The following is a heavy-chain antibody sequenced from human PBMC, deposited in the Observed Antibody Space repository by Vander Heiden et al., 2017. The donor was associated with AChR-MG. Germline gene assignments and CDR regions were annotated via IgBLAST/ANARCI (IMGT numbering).Heavy chain of an antibody. Sequence: QVQLVESGGGVVQPGRSLRLSCAASGFTFSSYAMHGVHQAPGKGLEWVAVISYDGSNKYYADSVKGRFTISRDNSKNTLYLQMNSLRAEDTAVYYCARGRRDYYGSGSYPNNWFDPWGQGTLVTVSS. J-gene: IGHJ5*02. V-gene: IGHV3-30-3*01. CDR2: ISYDGSNK. CDR3: ARGRRDYYGSGSYPNNWFDP. D-gene: IGHD3-10*01. CDR1: GFTFSSYA.